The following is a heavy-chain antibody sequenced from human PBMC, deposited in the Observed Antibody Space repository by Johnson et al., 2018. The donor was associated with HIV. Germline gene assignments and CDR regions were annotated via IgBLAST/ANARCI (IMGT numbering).Heavy chain of an antibody. CDR2: ISYDGNIK. Sequence: QVQLVESGGGVVQPGRSLRLSCAASGFTFRSYAMHWVRQAPGKGLEWVAVISYDGNIKFYADYVKGRFSISRDNSKNTLFLDMNSLRAEDTAVYYCARGGVYDYVWGSCAFDIWGQGTMVTVSS. CDR1: GFTFRSYA. CDR3: ARGGVYDYVWGSCAFDI. V-gene: IGHV3-30-3*01. J-gene: IGHJ3*02. D-gene: IGHD3-16*01.